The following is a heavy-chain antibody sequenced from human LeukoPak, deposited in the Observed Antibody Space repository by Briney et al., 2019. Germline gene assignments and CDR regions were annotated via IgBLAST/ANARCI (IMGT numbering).Heavy chain of an antibody. CDR2: ISSSGSTI. D-gene: IGHD4-17*01. CDR3: AREETNGDFDY. V-gene: IGHV3-48*03. J-gene: IGHJ4*02. Sequence: GGSLRLSCAASGFTFSSYEMNWVRQAPGKGPDWVSYISSSGSTIYYPDSVKGRFTISRDNAKNSLYLQMNSLRAEDTAVYYCAREETNGDFDYWGQGTLVTVSS. CDR1: GFTFSSYE.